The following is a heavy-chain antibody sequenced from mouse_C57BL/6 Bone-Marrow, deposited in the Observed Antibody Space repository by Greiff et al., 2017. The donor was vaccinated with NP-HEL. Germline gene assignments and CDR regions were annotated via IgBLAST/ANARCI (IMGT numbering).Heavy chain of an antibody. J-gene: IGHJ3*01. Sequence: VQLQESGPGLVQPSQSLSITCTVSGFSLTSYGVHWVRQSPGKGLEWLGVIWSGGSTDYNAAFITRLSISKDDSKSQVFFKMNSLQADETAIYDCARMVTRAAYWGQGTLVTVSA. CDR1: GFSLTSYG. CDR3: ARMVTRAAY. D-gene: IGHD2-2*01. V-gene: IGHV2-2*01. CDR2: IWSGGST.